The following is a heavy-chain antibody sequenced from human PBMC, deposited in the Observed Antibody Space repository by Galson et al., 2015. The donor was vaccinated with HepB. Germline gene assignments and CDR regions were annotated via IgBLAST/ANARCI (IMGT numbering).Heavy chain of an antibody. V-gene: IGHV3-23*01. CDR3: AKSSGHYYYYGMDV. CDR2: ISGSGGST. CDR1: GFTFTSYT. D-gene: IGHD3-10*01. Sequence: SLRRSCAASGFTFTSYTMTWVRQAPGKGLEWVSAISGSGGSTYYADSVKGRFTISRDNSKNTLYLQMNSLRAEDTAVYYCAKSSGHYYYYGMDVWGQGTTVTVSS. J-gene: IGHJ6*02.